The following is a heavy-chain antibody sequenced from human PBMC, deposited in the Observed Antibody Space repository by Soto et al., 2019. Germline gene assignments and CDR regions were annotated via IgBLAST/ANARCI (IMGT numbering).Heavy chain of an antibody. D-gene: IGHD3-22*01. J-gene: IGHJ4*02. V-gene: IGHV3-23*01. Sequence: PGGSLRLSCAASGFTFSSDAMSWVRQAPGKGLEWVSAISGSGGSTYYADSVKGRFTISRDNSKNTLYLQINSLRAEDTAVYYCAKAHYDSSGYSLALDYWGQGTLVTVSS. CDR1: GFTFSSDA. CDR2: ISGSGGST. CDR3: AKAHYDSSGYSLALDY.